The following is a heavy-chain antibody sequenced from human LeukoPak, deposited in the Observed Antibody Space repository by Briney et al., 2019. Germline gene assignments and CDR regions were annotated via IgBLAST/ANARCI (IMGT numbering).Heavy chain of an antibody. V-gene: IGHV1-2*02. Sequence: ASVKVSCKASGYTFTGYYMHRVRQAPGQGLEWMGWINPNSGGTNYAQKFQGRVTMTRDTSISTAYMELSRLRSGDTAVYYCARGPPHSGSYYDYWGQGTLVTVSS. CDR3: ARGPPHSGSYYDY. D-gene: IGHD1-26*01. CDR1: GYTFTGYY. J-gene: IGHJ4*02. CDR2: INPNSGGT.